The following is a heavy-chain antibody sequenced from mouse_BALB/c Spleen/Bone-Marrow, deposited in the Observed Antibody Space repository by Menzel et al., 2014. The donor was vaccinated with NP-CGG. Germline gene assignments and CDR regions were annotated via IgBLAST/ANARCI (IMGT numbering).Heavy chain of an antibody. Sequence: EVQRVESGGGSVQPGGSLRLSCATSGFTFTDYYMDWVRQPPGKALEWLGFIRNKANGYTTEYSASVKGRFTISRDNSQSILYLQMNTLRAEDSATYYCARDKGGILFDYWGQGTTLTVSS. CDR1: GFTFTDYY. CDR2: IRNKANGYTT. V-gene: IGHV7-3*02. J-gene: IGHJ2*01. D-gene: IGHD1-1*02. CDR3: ARDKGGILFDY.